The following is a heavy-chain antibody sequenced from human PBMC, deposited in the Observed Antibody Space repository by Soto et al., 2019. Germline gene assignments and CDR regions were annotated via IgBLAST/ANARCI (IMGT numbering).Heavy chain of an antibody. V-gene: IGHV3-74*01. CDR2: INRDGSTT. CDR1: GVTFSGYW. D-gene: IGHD6-13*01. J-gene: IGHJ5*02. Sequence: EVQLVESGGDLVQPGGSLRLSCGASGVTFSGYWMHWVRHTPGKGLMWVSRINRDGSTTNYADSVKGRFTISRDNAKNTLHLQMNSLRVEDTAVYYCARACCNEQKWFDPWGQGTLVTVS. CDR3: ARACCNEQKWFDP.